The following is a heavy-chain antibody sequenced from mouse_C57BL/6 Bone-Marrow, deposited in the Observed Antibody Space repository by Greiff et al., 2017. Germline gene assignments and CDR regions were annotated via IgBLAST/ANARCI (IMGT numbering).Heavy chain of an antibody. Sequence: VQLQQSGAELVKPGASVKLSCKASGYTFTSYWMHWVKQRPGQGLEWIGMIHPNSGSTNYNEKFKSKATLTVDKSSSPAYMQLRSLTSEDSAVYYCARGGGDWYFDVWGTGTTVTVSS. J-gene: IGHJ1*03. CDR2: IHPNSGST. CDR1: GYTFTSYW. V-gene: IGHV1-64*01. CDR3: ARGGGDWYFDV.